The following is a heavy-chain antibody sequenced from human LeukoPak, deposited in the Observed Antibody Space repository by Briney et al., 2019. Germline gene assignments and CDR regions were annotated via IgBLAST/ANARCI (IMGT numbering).Heavy chain of an antibody. Sequence: SETLSPTCTVSGGSISSYYWSWIRQPPGKGLEWIGYIYYSGSTNYNPSLKSRVTISVDTSKNQFSLKLSSVTAADTAVYYCARGREGYSYGWGYYYYYMDVWGKGTTVTVSS. CDR2: IYYSGST. D-gene: IGHD5-18*01. CDR1: GGSISSYY. J-gene: IGHJ6*03. CDR3: ARGREGYSYGWGYYYYYMDV. V-gene: IGHV4-59*01.